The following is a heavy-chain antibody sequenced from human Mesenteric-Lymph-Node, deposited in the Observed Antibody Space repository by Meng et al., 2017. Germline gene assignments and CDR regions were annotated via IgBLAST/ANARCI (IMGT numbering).Heavy chain of an antibody. J-gene: IGHJ3*02. D-gene: IGHD3-22*01. Sequence: ASVKVSCKASGYTFTSYYMHWVRQAPGQGLEWMGIINPSGGSTSYAQKFQGRVTMTRDTSTSTVYMELSRLRSDDTAVYYCARIITMIVVVKGPNRKSYDAFDIWGQGTMVTVSS. CDR3: ARIITMIVVVKGPNRKSYDAFDI. CDR1: GYTFTSYY. V-gene: IGHV1-46*01. CDR2: INPSGGST.